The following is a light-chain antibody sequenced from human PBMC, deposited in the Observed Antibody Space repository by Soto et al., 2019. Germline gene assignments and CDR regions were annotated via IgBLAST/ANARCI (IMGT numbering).Light chain of an antibody. V-gene: IGKV1-27*01. J-gene: IGKJ5*01. CDR2: AAS. CDR3: QKYNSAPSIT. CDR1: QGISNY. Sequence: DVRMTQSPSSLSASVGDRVTITCRASQGISNYLAWYQQKPGKVPKLLIYAASTLQSGVPSRFSGSGSGTDFTLTISSLQPEDVATYYCQKYNSAPSITFGQGTRLENK.